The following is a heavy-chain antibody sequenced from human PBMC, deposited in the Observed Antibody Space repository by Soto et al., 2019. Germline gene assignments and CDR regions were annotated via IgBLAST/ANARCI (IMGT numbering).Heavy chain of an antibody. CDR3: AHKYYYGSGSYSPFNYYYGMDV. J-gene: IGHJ6*02. CDR2: ISYDGSNK. Sequence: GGSLRLSCAASGFTFSSYGMHWVRQAPGKGLEWVAVISYDGSNKYYADSVKGRFTISRDNSKNTLYLQMNSLRAEDTAVYYCAHKYYYGSGSYSPFNYYYGMDVWGQGTTVTV. D-gene: IGHD3-10*01. V-gene: IGHV3-30*03. CDR1: GFTFSSYG.